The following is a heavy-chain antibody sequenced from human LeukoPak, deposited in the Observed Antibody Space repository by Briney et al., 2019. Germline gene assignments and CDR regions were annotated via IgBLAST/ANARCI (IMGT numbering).Heavy chain of an antibody. Sequence: SQTLSLTCTVSGGSISSGDYYWSWIRQHPGKGLEWIGYIYYSGSTYYNPSLKSRVTISVDTSKNQFSLKLSSVTAADTAVYYCARLPMIPPWGMDVWGQGTTVTVSS. J-gene: IGHJ6*02. CDR2: IYYSGST. CDR3: ARLPMIPPWGMDV. D-gene: IGHD3-22*01. V-gene: IGHV4-30-4*08. CDR1: GGSISSGDYY.